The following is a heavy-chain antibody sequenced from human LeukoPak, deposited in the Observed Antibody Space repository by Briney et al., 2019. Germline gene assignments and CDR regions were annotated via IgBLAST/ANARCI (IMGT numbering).Heavy chain of an antibody. CDR1: GFTFSSHS. J-gene: IGHJ3*02. CDR2: ISSSSSYI. Sequence: GGSLRLSCAASGFTFSSHSMNWVRQAPGKGLEWVSSISSSSSYIYYADSVKGRFTISRDNAKNSLYLQMNSLRAEDTAVYYCARDSKGHPLSWDYVWGSYRYTGAFDIWGQGTMVTVSS. CDR3: ARDSKGHPLSWDYVWGSYRYTGAFDI. D-gene: IGHD3-16*02. V-gene: IGHV3-21*01.